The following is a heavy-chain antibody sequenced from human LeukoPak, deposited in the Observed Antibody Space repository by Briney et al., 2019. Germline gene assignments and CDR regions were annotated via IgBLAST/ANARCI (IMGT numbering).Heavy chain of an antibody. CDR1: GGSISSYY. J-gene: IGHJ4*02. V-gene: IGHV4-59*01. D-gene: IGHD3-10*01. CDR3: ASTMVRGVRVDY. CDR2: IYYSGST. Sequence: SETLSLTCTVSGGSISSYYWSWIRQPPGKGLEWIGYIYYSGSTNHNPSLKSRVTISVDTSKNQFSLKLSSVTAADTAVYYCASTMVRGVRVDYWGQGTPVIVSS.